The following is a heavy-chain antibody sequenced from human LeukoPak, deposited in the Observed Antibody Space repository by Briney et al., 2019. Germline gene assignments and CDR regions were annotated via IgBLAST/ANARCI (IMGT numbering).Heavy chain of an antibody. V-gene: IGHV1-18*01. CDR3: ARDLTLTVKRLSGY. J-gene: IGHJ4*02. CDR2: ISAYNGNT. Sequence: ASVKVSCKASGYTFTSYGISWVRQAPGQGLEWMGWISAYNGNTNYAQKLQGRVTMTTDTSTSTAYMELRSLRSDDTAVYYCARDLTLTVKRLSGYWGQGTLVTVSS. D-gene: IGHD1-26*01. CDR1: GYTFTSYG.